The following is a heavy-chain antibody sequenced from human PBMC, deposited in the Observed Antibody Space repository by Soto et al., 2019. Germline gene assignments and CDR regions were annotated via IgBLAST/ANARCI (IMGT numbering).Heavy chain of an antibody. D-gene: IGHD1-26*01. J-gene: IGHJ4*02. CDR1: GGSISSSSYY. Sequence: QLQLQESGPGLVKPSETLSLTCTVSGGSISSSSYYWGWIRQPPGKGLEWIGSIYYSGSTYYNPSLKSRGTISVDTSKNQFSLKLSSVTAADTAVYYCARSLVGATTLGFDYWGQGNLVTVSS. CDR3: ARSLVGATTLGFDY. CDR2: IYYSGST. V-gene: IGHV4-39*01.